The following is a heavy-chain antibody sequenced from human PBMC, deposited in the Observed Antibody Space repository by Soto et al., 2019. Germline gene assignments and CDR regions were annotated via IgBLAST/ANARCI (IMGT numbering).Heavy chain of an antibody. CDR1: GGATSTYF. CDR2: IYYTGST. V-gene: IGHV4-59*08. D-gene: IGHD2-15*01. J-gene: IGHJ4*02. CDR3: ARHQGGFFDY. Sequence: QVQLQESGPGLVKPSETLSLTCTVSGGATSTYFWCWIRQPPGKGLEWIWYIYYTGSTNYNPSLKSRVTISVDTSKRQFSLKLSSVTAADTAVYFCARHQGGFFDYWGQGALVSVSP.